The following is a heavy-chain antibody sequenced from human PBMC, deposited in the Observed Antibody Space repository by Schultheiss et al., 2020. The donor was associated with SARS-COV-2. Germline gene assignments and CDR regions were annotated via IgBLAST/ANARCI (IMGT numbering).Heavy chain of an antibody. CDR2: INSDGSST. V-gene: IGHV3-74*01. D-gene: IGHD6-19*01. CDR1: GFTFSSYW. Sequence: GESLKISCAASGFTFSSYWMHWVRQAPGKGLVWVSRINSDGSSTSYADSVKGRFTISRDNAKNTLYLQMNSLRAEDTAVYYCARDGEAVAPHAIGAYYWGQGTLVTVSS. CDR3: ARDGEAVAPHAIGAYY. J-gene: IGHJ4*02.